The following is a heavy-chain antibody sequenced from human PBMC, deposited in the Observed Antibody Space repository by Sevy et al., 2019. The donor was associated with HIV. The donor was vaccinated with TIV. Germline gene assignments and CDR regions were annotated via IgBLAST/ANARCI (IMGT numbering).Heavy chain of an antibody. V-gene: IGHV3-21*01. CDR3: ARGSSSYAMS. D-gene: IGHD2-2*01. Sequence: GGSLRLSCAASVFIFSTYNRNWVRQAPGKGLEWVSSISSSSSYIYYADSVKGRFTISRDNAKKLLFLQMNSLRVEDTAVYYCARGSSSYAMSWGQGTLVTVSS. J-gene: IGHJ4*02. CDR1: VFIFSTYN. CDR2: ISSSSSYI.